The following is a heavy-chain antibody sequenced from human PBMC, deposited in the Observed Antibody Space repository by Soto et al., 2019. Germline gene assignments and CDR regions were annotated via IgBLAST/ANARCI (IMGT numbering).Heavy chain of an antibody. CDR3: ARDAQIGHGYSVYHTY. CDR1: GYTFTSYY. D-gene: IGHD5-12*01. Sequence: ASVKVSCKASGYTFTSYYIHWVRQAPGQGLEWVGLINPSGGSTTYAPKFQGRVTMTRDTSTSTVYMELNSLRSEDTAVYFCARDAQIGHGYSVYHTYWGQGTLVSVSS. V-gene: IGHV1-46*01. J-gene: IGHJ4*02. CDR2: INPSGGST.